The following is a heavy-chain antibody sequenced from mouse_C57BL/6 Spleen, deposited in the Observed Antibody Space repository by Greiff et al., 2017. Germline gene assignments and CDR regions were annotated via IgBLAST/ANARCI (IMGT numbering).Heavy chain of an antibody. CDR1: GYTFTSYG. Sequence: VQLQQSGAELVRPGSSVKMSCKTSGYTFTSYGINWVKQRPGQGLEWIGYIDIGNGYTEYNEKFKGKATLTSDTSSSTAYMQLSSLTSEDSAIYFCAREPRLLDYWGQGTTLTVSS. V-gene: IGHV1-58*01. CDR2: IDIGNGYT. CDR3: AREPRLLDY. J-gene: IGHJ2*01. D-gene: IGHD3-2*02.